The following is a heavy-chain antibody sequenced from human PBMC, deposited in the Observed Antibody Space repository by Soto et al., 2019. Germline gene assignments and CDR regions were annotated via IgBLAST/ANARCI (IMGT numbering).Heavy chain of an antibody. Sequence: SETLSLTCTVSGDSINHYYWSWVRQVPDKALEWIGYISYSGNTNYDPSLKSRVTMSVDLSKNQFSLTLASVTAADTAVYYCARAVPIYYYGGGFDFWGQGNLVTVSS. CDR1: GDSINHYY. CDR2: ISYSGNT. CDR3: ARAVPIYYYGGGFDF. D-gene: IGHD2-21*01. J-gene: IGHJ4*02. V-gene: IGHV4-59*01.